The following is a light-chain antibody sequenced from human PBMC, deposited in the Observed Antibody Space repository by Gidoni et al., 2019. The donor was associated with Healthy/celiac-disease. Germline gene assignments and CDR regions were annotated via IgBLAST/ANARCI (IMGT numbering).Light chain of an antibody. CDR2: EVS. Sequence: QSALTQPASVSGSPGQSITISCTGTSSDVGGYNYASWSQQHPGKAPKLMIYEVSTRPSGVSNRFSGSKSGNTASLTIPGLQAEDEADYYCSSYTSSSTPVVFGGGTKLTVL. CDR3: SSYTSSSTPVV. J-gene: IGLJ2*01. CDR1: SSDVGGYNY. V-gene: IGLV2-14*01.